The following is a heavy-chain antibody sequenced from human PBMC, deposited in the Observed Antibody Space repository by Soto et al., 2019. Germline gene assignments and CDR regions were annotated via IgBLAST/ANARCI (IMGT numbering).Heavy chain of an antibody. CDR3: AREGDIVVVPAAMPVDY. CDR1: GFTFSSYS. D-gene: IGHD2-2*01. V-gene: IGHV3-48*01. Sequence: PGGSLRLSCAASGFTFSSYSMNWVRQAPGKGLEWVSYISSSSSTIYYADSVKGRFTISRDNAKNSLYLQMNSLRAEDTAVYYCAREGDIVVVPAAMPVDYWGQGTLVTVSS. J-gene: IGHJ4*02. CDR2: ISSSSSTI.